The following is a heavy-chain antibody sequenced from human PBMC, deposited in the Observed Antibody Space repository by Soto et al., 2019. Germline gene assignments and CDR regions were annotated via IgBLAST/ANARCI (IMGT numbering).Heavy chain of an antibody. CDR2: ISSSGSTI. Sequence: GSLRLSYAASGFNCRSYERNWVRQAPGKGLEWVSYISSSGSTIYYADSVKGRFTISRDNAKNSLYLQMNSLRAEDTAVYYCARDDRQMYAIFDYYYYGMDVWGQGTTVTVSS. V-gene: IGHV3-48*03. D-gene: IGHD2-8*01. CDR3: ARDDRQMYAIFDYYYYGMDV. CDR1: GFNCRSYE. J-gene: IGHJ6*02.